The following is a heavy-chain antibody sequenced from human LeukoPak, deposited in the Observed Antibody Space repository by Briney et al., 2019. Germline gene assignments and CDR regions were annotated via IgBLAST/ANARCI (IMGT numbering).Heavy chain of an antibody. Sequence: PSETLSLTCAVYGGSFIGYDWTWIRQPPGKGLERIGEINHSGGTNYNPSLKSRVTISVDTSKNQFSLKLSSVTAADTAVYYCASLARGGNWFDPWGQGTLVTVSS. CDR1: GGSFIGYD. V-gene: IGHV4-34*01. CDR3: ASLARGGNWFDP. D-gene: IGHD6-6*01. CDR2: INHSGGT. J-gene: IGHJ5*02.